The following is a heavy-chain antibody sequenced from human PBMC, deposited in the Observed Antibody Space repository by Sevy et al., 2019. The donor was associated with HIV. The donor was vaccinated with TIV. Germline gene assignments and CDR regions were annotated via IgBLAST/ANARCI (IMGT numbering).Heavy chain of an antibody. V-gene: IGHV1-46*01. CDR1: GYTFTSYY. CDR3: ARYCSGGSWYETDAFDI. CDR2: INPSGGST. D-gene: IGHD2-15*01. J-gene: IGHJ3*02. Sequence: ASVKVSCKASGYTFTSYYMHWVRQAPGQGLEWMGIINPSGGSTSYAQKFQGRVTMTRDTSTSTVYMELSSLRSEDTAVYYCARYCSGGSWYETDAFDIWGQGTMVTVSS.